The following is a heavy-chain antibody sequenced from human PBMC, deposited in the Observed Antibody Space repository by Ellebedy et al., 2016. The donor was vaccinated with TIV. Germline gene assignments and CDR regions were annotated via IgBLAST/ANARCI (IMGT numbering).Heavy chain of an antibody. CDR3: AKDRGGGWGLLPDY. J-gene: IGHJ4*02. Sequence: GGSLRLSXAASGFTFSNYGMHWVRQAPGKGLEWVAVLSFDGSNKYYADSVKGRFTISRDNSKNTLYLQMNSLRAEDTAVYYCAKDRGGGWGLLPDYWGQGTLVTVSS. D-gene: IGHD6-19*01. CDR1: GFTFSNYG. CDR2: LSFDGSNK. V-gene: IGHV3-30*18.